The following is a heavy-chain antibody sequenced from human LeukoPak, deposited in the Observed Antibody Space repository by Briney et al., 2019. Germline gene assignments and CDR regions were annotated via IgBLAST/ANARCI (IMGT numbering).Heavy chain of an antibody. J-gene: IGHJ4*02. Sequence: SETLSLTCTVSGGSISSYYWSWIRQPPGKGLEWIGYIYYSGSTNYNPSLKSRATISVDTSKNQFSLKLSSVTAADTAVYYCARSSWYGSYYFDYWGQGTLVTVSS. V-gene: IGHV4-59*01. CDR2: IYYSGST. D-gene: IGHD6-13*01. CDR3: ARSSWYGSYYFDY. CDR1: GGSISSYY.